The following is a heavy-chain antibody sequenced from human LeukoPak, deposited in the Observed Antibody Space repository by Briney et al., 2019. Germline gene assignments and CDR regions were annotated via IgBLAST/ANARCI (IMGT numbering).Heavy chain of an antibody. Sequence: SETLSLTCTVSGGSISSGGYYWSWIRQHPGKGLEWIGYIYYSGSTYYNPSLKSRVTISVDASKNQFSLKLSSVTAADTAVYYCARQGYYDSSGPDPSFGYWGQGTLVTVSS. CDR3: ARQGYYDSSGPDPSFGY. J-gene: IGHJ4*02. V-gene: IGHV4-31*03. CDR2: IYYSGST. CDR1: GGSISSGGYY. D-gene: IGHD3-22*01.